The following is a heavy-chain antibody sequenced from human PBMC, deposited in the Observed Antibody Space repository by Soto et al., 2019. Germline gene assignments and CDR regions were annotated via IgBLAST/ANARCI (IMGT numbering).Heavy chain of an antibody. V-gene: IGHV4-39*01. CDR2: MYSSENT. D-gene: IGHD2-2*03. J-gene: IGHJ6*01. CDR3: ARLNGYCISTNCHGYYGMDV. CDR1: GGFVSSSSYS. Sequence: QLQVQESGPGLVKPSETLSLTCSVSGGFVSSSSYSWGWIRQSPGKGPEWIGTMYSSENTYYNPSLLSRVTISVDTSKNEFSLRLSSVTAADTAVYYCARLNGYCISTNCHGYYGMDVW.